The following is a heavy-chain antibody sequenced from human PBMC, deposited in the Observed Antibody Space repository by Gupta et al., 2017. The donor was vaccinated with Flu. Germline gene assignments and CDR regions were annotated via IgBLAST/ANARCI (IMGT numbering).Heavy chain of an antibody. CDR1: GFTFDNYA. CDR3: AKDNLRGGSYHFDC. V-gene: IGHV3-23*01. J-gene: IGHJ4*02. D-gene: IGHD1-26*01. CDR2: ISGGGART. Sequence: EVQLLDSGGGLVQPGGSLRLSCAASGFTFDNYAMNWVRQAPGKGLEWVSGISGGGARTFYTDSVKGRFTISRDNSKNTLFLQMNSLRAEDTALYYCAKDNLRGGSYHFDCWGQGTLVTVSS.